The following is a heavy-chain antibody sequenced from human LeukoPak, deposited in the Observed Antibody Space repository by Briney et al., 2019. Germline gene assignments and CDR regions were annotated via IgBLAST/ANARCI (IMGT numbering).Heavy chain of an antibody. CDR3: ATIGDRRSGELYRIDY. D-gene: IGHD1-26*01. V-gene: IGHV3-66*01. CDR2: IYSGGST. J-gene: IGHJ4*02. Sequence: PGGSLRLSCAASGFTVSSNYMSWVRQAPGKGLEWVSVIYSGGSTYYADSVKGRFTISRDNSKNTLYLQMNSLRAEDAAVYYCATIGDRRSGELYRIDYWGQGTLVTVSS. CDR1: GFTVSSNY.